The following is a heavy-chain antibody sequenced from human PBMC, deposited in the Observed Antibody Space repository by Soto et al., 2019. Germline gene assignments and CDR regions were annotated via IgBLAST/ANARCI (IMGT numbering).Heavy chain of an antibody. V-gene: IGHV3-7*01. Sequence: GGSLRLSCAASGFTFSSYWMGWVRQAPGKXLEWVANIKQDGSEKYYVDFVKGRFTISRDNAKNSLYLQMNSLRAEDTAVYYCARGNYGSGSYYNPWYYYGMDVWGQGTTVTSP. J-gene: IGHJ6*02. CDR1: GFTFSSYW. CDR2: IKQDGSEK. D-gene: IGHD3-10*01. CDR3: ARGNYGSGSYYNPWYYYGMDV.